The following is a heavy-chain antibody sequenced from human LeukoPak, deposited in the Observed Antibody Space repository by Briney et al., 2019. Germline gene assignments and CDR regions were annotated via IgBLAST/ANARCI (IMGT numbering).Heavy chain of an antibody. D-gene: IGHD2-2*01. CDR1: GGSISSGGYY. V-gene: IGHV4-31*03. CDR2: IYYSGST. J-gene: IGHJ4*02. CDR3: ARAHIVVVPAAMGWVWGDYFDY. Sequence: SETLSLTCTVSGGSISSGGYYWSWIRQHPGKGLEWIGYIYYSGSTYYNPSLKSRVTISVDTSKNQFSLKLSSVTAADTAVYYCARAHIVVVPAAMGWVWGDYFDYWGQGTLVTVSS.